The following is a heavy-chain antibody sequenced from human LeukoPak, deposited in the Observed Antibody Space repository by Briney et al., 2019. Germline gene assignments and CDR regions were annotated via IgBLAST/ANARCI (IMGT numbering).Heavy chain of an antibody. J-gene: IGHJ4*02. CDR2: ISPGADIT. V-gene: IGHV3-23*01. CDR1: GFTFSIHG. D-gene: IGHD5-18*01. CDR3: AKESLRGHSYGFDN. Sequence: PGGSLRLSCAASGFTFSIHGMNWVRQAPGKGLEWVSGISPGADITYYADSVRGRFTISRDNSKNTLYLQMNSLRAGDTALYYCAKESLRGHSYGFDNWGQGTLVTVSS.